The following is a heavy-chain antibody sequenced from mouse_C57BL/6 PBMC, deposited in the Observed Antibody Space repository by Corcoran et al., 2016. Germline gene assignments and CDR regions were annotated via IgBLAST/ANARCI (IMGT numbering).Heavy chain of an antibody. V-gene: IGHV9-3*01. Sequence: QIQLVQSGPELKKSGETVKISCKASGYTFTTYGMSWVKQAPGKGLKWMGWINTYSGVPTYADHFKGRFAFSLETSASTAYLQINNLKNEDTATYFCARVLTMVTWYFDVWGTGTTVTVSS. D-gene: IGHD2-2*01. J-gene: IGHJ1*03. CDR2: INTYSGVP. CDR1: GYTFTTYG. CDR3: ARVLTMVTWYFDV.